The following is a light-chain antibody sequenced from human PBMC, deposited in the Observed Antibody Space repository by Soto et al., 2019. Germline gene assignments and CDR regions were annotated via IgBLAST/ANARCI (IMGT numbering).Light chain of an antibody. V-gene: IGLV2-14*01. J-gene: IGLJ2*01. CDR2: EVS. Sequence: QSALTQPASVSGSPGQSITISCTGTSSDVGGYNYVSWYQQLPVKAPKLMIFEVSNRPSGVSNRFSGSKSGNTASLTISGLQAEDEADYYCSSYTSTSTSVVFGGGTKVTVL. CDR3: SSYTSTSTSVV. CDR1: SSDVGGYNY.